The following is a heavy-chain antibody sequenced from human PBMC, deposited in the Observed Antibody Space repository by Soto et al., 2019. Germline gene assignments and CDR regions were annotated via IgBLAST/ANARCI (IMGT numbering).Heavy chain of an antibody. J-gene: IGHJ4*02. D-gene: IGHD2-15*01. Sequence: PGGSLRLSCTASGFTFGDYAMSWVRQAPGKGLEWVGFIRSKAYGGTTEYAASVKGRFTISSDDSKSIAYLQMNSLKTEDTAVYYCTRLGYYQRTDYWGQGTLVTVS. CDR3: TRLGYYQRTDY. CDR1: GFTFGDYA. CDR2: IRSKAYGGTT. V-gene: IGHV3-49*04.